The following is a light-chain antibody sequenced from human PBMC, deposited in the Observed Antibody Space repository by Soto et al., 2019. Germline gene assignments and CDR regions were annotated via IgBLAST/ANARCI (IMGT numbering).Light chain of an antibody. V-gene: IGKV1-39*01. CDR2: ATS. Sequence: DIQMTQSPSSLSASVGDRVTITCRASQSISSYLNWYQQKPGKAPKLLIYATSTLQSGVPSRFSGRGSGTDVTITISSLQHEDFATYYCQQSYSTQWTFGQGTKVEIK. J-gene: IGKJ1*01. CDR1: QSISSY. CDR3: QQSYSTQWT.